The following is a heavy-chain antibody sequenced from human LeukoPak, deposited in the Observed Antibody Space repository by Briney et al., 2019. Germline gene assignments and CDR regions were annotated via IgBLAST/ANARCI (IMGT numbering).Heavy chain of an antibody. D-gene: IGHD4-17*01. CDR2: IYYSGST. J-gene: IGHJ4*02. V-gene: IGHV4-31*02. CDR1: GGSISSGGYY. Sequence: LRLSCAASGGSISSGGYYWSWIRQHPGKGLEWIGYIYYSGSTYYNPSLKSRVTISVDTSKNQFSLKLSSVTAADTAVYYCARFVLLATVTNFDYWGQGTLVTVSS. CDR3: ARFVLLATVTNFDY.